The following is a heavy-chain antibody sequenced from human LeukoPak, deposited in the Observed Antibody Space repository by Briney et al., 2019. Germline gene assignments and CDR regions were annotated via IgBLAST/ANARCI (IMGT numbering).Heavy chain of an antibody. V-gene: IGHV3-23*01. Sequence: GGSLRLSCAASGFTVSSINMSWVRRAPGKGLEWVSGIIPSGHTTYYADSVRGRFTISRDNSRNTVYLQMSSLRAEDTAVYYCAKDDRWLQFCCWGQGTLVTVSA. D-gene: IGHD5-24*01. CDR3: AKDDRWLQFCC. J-gene: IGHJ4*02. CDR2: IIPSGHTT. CDR1: GFTVSSIN.